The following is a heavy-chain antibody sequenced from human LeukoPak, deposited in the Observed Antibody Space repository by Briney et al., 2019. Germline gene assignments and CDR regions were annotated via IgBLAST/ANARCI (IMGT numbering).Heavy chain of an antibody. CDR3: AREGPIYYYYGMDV. CDR2: IYTSGST. J-gene: IGHJ6*02. Sequence: PSETLSLTCTVSGGSISSYYWSWIRQPAGKGLEWIGRIYTSGSTNYNPSLKSRVTMSVDTSKNQFSLKLSSVTAADTAMYYCAREGPIYYYYGMDVWGQGTTVTVSS. V-gene: IGHV4-4*07. CDR1: GGSISSYY.